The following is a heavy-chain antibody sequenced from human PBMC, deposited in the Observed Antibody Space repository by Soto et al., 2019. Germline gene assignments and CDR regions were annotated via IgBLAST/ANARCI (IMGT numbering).Heavy chain of an antibody. D-gene: IGHD6-6*01. CDR2: ISYDGSNK. CDR1: GFTFSSYG. CDR3: AKDWAPEQLVDYYYYYMDV. J-gene: IGHJ6*03. Sequence: GGSLRLSCAASGFTFSSYGMHWVRQAPGKGLEWVAVISYDGSNKYYADSVKGRFTISRDNSKNTLYLQMNSLRAEDTAVYYCAKDWAPEQLVDYYYYYMDVWGKGTTVTVSS. V-gene: IGHV3-30*18.